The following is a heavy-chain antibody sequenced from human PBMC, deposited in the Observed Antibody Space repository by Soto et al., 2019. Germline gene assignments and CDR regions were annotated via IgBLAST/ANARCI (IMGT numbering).Heavy chain of an antibody. CDR3: ARHIGXYYYGSGSPSPYYGMDV. J-gene: IGHJ6*01. V-gene: IGHV5-51*01. Sequence: GKSLKISCKGSGYSFTIYWIGWVRQMPGKGLEWMGIIYPGDSDTRYSPSFQGQVTISADKSISTAYLQWSSLKASDTAMYYCARHIGXYYYGSGSPSPYYGMDVWGQGTTVTVSS. CDR2: IYPGDSDT. D-gene: IGHD3-10*01. CDR1: GYSFTIYW.